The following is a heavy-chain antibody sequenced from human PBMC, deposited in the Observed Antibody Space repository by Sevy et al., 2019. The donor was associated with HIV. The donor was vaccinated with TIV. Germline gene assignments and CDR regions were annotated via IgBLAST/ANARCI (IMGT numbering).Heavy chain of an antibody. V-gene: IGHV3-23*01. Sequence: GGSLRLSCAASGFTFTNYAMNWVRQAPGKGLEWVSGISGSGGSGYKAHYADSVKGRLTISRDDSKNSLYLQMNSLRAEDTVLYYCARKYDSSGYFDCWGQGTLVTVSS. D-gene: IGHD3-22*01. CDR2: ISGSGGSGYKA. J-gene: IGHJ4*02. CDR3: ARKYDSSGYFDC. CDR1: GFTFTNYA.